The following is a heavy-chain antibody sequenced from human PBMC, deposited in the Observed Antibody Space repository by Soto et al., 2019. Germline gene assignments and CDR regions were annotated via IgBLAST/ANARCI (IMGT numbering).Heavy chain of an antibody. CDR1: GYTLTELS. J-gene: IGHJ4*02. CDR2: FDPEDGET. V-gene: IGHV1-24*01. Sequence: ASVKVSCKVSGYTLTELSMHWVRQAPGKGLEWMGGFDPEDGETIYAQKFQGRVTMTEDTSTDTAYMELSSLRSEDTAVYYCATDKGYSSSPPRLLYWGQGTLVTVSS. D-gene: IGHD6-13*01. CDR3: ATDKGYSSSPPRLLY.